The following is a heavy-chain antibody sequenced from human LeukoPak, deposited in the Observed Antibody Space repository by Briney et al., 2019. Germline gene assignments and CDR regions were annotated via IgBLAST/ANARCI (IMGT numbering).Heavy chain of an antibody. Sequence: PGGSLRLSCAASGXTVSSNYMDWVRQAPGKGREWVSVIYSGGSTYYADSVKGRFTISRHNSKNTLYLQMNSLRAEDTAVYYCAKEITRPNRAVAGLNYWGQGTLVTVSS. CDR2: IYSGGST. CDR3: AKEITRPNRAVAGLNY. CDR1: GXTVSSNY. V-gene: IGHV3-53*04. D-gene: IGHD6-19*01. J-gene: IGHJ4*02.